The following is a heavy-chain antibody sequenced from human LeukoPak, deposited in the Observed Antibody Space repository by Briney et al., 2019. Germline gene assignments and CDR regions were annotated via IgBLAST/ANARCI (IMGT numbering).Heavy chain of an antibody. CDR2: INPNSGGT. V-gene: IGHV1-2*02. J-gene: IGHJ3*01. D-gene: IGHD6-19*01. CDR3: ARGLHSSATDLYSSAWTGAFDV. CDR1: GYTFTGYY. Sequence: RASVKVSCKTSGYTFTGYYLFWVRQAPGQGLEWMGWINPNSGGTNYAQRFQGRVTLTRDSSISTAYMDLSSLKSDDTAVYYCARGLHSSATDLYSSAWTGAFDVWGQGTMVTVSS.